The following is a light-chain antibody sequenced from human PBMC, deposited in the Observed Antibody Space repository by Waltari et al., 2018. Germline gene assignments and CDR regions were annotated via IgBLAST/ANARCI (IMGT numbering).Light chain of an antibody. CDR2: DAS. V-gene: IGKV3-20*01. CDR1: QSVSKYY. CDR3: QHYGISPRT. Sequence: EIVLTQSPDTLSLSPGDRATVSCRASQSVSKYYLAWYQQKPGQSPSLLIYDASTRAAGIPDRFSGSGSGTDFTLTISGLEPQDIAVYYCQHYGISPRTFGQGTKVEMK. J-gene: IGKJ1*01.